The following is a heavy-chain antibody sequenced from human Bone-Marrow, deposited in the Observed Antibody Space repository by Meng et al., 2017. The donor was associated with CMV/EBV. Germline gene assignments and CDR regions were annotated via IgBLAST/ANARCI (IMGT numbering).Heavy chain of an antibody. J-gene: IGHJ6*01. CDR3: AREGSSTYYYYYGMDV. V-gene: IGHV3-30*04. D-gene: IGHD6-13*01. CDR1: GFTFSSYA. CDR2: ISYDGSNK. Sequence: GGSLRLSCAASGFTFSSYAMHWVRQAPGKGLEWVAVISYDGSNKYYADSVKGRFTISRDNSKNTLYLQMNSLRAEDTAVYYCAREGSSTYYYYYGMDVWGQGNTVNVAS.